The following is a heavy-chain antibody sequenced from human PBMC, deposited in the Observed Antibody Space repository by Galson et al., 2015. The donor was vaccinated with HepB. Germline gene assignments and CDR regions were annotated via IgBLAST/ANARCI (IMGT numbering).Heavy chain of an antibody. J-gene: IGHJ4*02. Sequence: SLRLSCAASGFTFSSYWMHWVRQAPGKGLVWVSRINSDGSSTSYADSVKGRFTISRDNAKNTLYLQMNSLRAEDTAVYYCARVGYVPYYFDYWGQGTLVTVSS. CDR2: INSDGSST. V-gene: IGHV3-74*01. D-gene: IGHD6-13*01. CDR3: ARVGYVPYYFDY. CDR1: GFTFSSYW.